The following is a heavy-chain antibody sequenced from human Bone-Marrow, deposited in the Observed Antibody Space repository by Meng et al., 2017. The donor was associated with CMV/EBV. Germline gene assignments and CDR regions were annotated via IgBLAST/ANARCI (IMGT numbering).Heavy chain of an antibody. CDR1: GFTFSSYW. CDR2: IKEDGSEK. Sequence: GESLKISCAASGFTFSSYWMSWVRQAPGKGLEWVANIKEDGSEKYYVDSVKGRFTISRDNSKNTLYLQMNSLRAEDTAVYYCAKWLPWRKYSSSSAPISYWGQGTRVTGSS. J-gene: IGHJ4*02. V-gene: IGHV3-7*03. CDR3: AKWLPWRKYSSSSAPISY. D-gene: IGHD6-6*01.